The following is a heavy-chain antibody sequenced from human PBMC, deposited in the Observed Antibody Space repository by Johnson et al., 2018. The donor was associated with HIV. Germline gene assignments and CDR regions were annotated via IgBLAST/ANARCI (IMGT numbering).Heavy chain of an antibody. CDR3: ARAGYYDILTGSLMKGAFDI. V-gene: IGHV3-13*01. D-gene: IGHD3-9*01. J-gene: IGHJ3*02. CDR1: GFTFSSYD. CDR2: IGTAGDT. Sequence: EVQLVESGGGLVQPGGSLRLSCAASGFTFSSYDMHWVRQATGKGLEWVSGIGTAGDTYSPDSVQGRFTVSRENATKSLYLQMNSLRAGDTAAYYCARAGYYDILTGSLMKGAFDIWGQGTMVIVSS.